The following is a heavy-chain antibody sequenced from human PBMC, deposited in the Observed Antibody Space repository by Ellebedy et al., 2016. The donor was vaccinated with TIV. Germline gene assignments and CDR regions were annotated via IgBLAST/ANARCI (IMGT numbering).Heavy chain of an antibody. CDR2: IKYDGSIT. J-gene: IGHJ4*02. V-gene: IGHV3-74*01. CDR3: ARDSEDAVPALDY. Sequence: GESLKISCAASGLTFSSHAMSWVRQAPGKGLVWVSRIKYDGSITTYADSVKGRFTISRDNAKNTLYLQMNSLRAEDTALYFCARDSEDAVPALDYWGQGTLVTVSS. D-gene: IGHD2-15*01. CDR1: GLTFSSHA.